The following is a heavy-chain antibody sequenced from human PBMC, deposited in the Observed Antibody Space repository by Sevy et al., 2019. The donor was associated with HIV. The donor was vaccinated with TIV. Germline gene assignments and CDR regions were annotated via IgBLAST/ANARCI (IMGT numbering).Heavy chain of an antibody. CDR1: GYTLTELS. J-gene: IGHJ5*02. D-gene: IGHD2-15*01. CDR2: FDPEDGET. CDR3: ATRLYCSGGSCYRRGWFDP. V-gene: IGHV1-24*01. Sequence: ASVKVSCKVSGYTLTELSMHWVRQAPGKGLEWMGGFDPEDGETIYAQKFQGRVTMTEDTSTDTAYMELRSLGSEDTAVYYCATRLYCSGGSCYRRGWFDPWGQGTLVTVSS.